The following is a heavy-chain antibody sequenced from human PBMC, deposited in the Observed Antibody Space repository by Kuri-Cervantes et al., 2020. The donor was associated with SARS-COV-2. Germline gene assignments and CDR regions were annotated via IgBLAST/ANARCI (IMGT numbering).Heavy chain of an antibody. CDR1: GYTFTSYG. CDR2: INPSGGST. CDR3: ARAELGAYSSGFMVFDI. D-gene: IGHD3-22*01. Sequence: ASVKVSCKASGYTFTSYGISWVRQAPGQGLEWMGIINPSGGSTSYAQKFQGRVTMTRDTSTSTVYMELSSLRSEDTAVYYCARAELGAYSSGFMVFDIWGQGTMVTVSS. J-gene: IGHJ3*02. V-gene: IGHV1-46*01.